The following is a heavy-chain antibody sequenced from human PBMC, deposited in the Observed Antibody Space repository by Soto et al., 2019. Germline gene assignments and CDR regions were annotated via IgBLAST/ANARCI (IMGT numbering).Heavy chain of an antibody. V-gene: IGHV3-53*04. J-gene: IGHJ6*04. CDR2: LYTGGSR. Sequence: EVQVVESGGGLVQPGGSLRLSCAASGFTVSSYYMSWVRQAPGKGLEWVSVLYTGGSRYYADSVNGRFTISRHNSENTLYLQMNSLRVEDTAVYYCARGDLTDVWGNGTTVTVSS. CDR3: ARGDLTDV. CDR1: GFTVSSYY.